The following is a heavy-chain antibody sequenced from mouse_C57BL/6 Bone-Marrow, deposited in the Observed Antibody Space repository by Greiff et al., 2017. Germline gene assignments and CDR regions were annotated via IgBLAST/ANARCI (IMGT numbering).Heavy chain of an antibody. CDR3: ALTMVTSWFAY. D-gene: IGHD2-2*01. CDR2: IYPGGGST. Sequence: VHLVESGAELVRPGTSVKMSCKASGYTFTNYWIGWAKQRPGHGLEWIGDIYPGGGSTNYNEQFKGKATLTADKSSSTAYMQFSSLTSKDSAIYYCALTMVTSWFAYWGQGTLVTVSA. CDR1: GYTFTNYW. J-gene: IGHJ3*01. V-gene: IGHV1-63*01.